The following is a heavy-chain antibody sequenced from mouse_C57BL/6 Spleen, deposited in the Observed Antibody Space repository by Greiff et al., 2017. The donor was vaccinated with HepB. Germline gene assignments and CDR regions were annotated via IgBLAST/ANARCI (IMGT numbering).Heavy chain of an antibody. CDR2: ISYDGSN. V-gene: IGHV3-6*01. J-gene: IGHJ1*03. Sequence: EVQRVESGPGLVKPSQSLSLTCSVTGYSITSGYYWNWIRQFPGNKLEWMGYISYDGSNNYNPSLKNRISITRDTSKNQFFLKLNSVTTEDTATYYCAREDWDGWYFDVWGTGTTVTVSS. CDR3: AREDWDGWYFDV. CDR1: GYSITSGYY. D-gene: IGHD4-1*01.